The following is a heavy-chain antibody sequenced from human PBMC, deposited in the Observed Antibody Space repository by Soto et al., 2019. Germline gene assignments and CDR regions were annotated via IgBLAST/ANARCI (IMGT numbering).Heavy chain of an antibody. J-gene: IGHJ4*02. CDR2: INAGNGNT. V-gene: IGHV1-18*01. CDR3: ARGPNPYYFDY. CDR1: GYTFTSYG. Sequence: VKDSCKASGYTFTSYGNSWVRQAPGHGLEWLGWINAGNGNTKYAQKFQGRVTITSDTSSSTAYMELSSLRSEDTAVYYCARGPNPYYFDYWGQGTRVTVSS.